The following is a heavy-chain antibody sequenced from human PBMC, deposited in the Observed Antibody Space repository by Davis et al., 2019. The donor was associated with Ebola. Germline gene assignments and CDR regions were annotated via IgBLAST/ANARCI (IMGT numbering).Heavy chain of an antibody. CDR2: IYPADSDT. CDR1: GYSFTNYW. J-gene: IGHJ5*02. Sequence: GESLKISCKGSGYSFTNYWIAWVRQLPGKGLEWMGMIYPADSDTRYSPSFQGQVTISADQSISTAYMELSRLRSDDTAVYYCARDYDILTGSFDPWGQGTLVTVSS. CDR3: ARDYDILTGSFDP. D-gene: IGHD3-9*01. V-gene: IGHV5-51*01.